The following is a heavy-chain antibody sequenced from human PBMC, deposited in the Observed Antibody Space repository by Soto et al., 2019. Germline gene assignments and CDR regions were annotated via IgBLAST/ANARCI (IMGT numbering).Heavy chain of an antibody. Sequence: EVQLVESGGGLVKPGGSLRLSCAASGFTFGTFTMSWVRQAPGKGLEWVSSIGTTSTYIYYADSVRSRFTISRDNAKNSLYLQMNSLRAEDTAVYFCARVMCGDCSSYYYYSMDVWGQGTTVTVSS. D-gene: IGHD2-21*02. CDR3: ARVMCGDCSSYYYYSMDV. J-gene: IGHJ6*02. CDR2: IGTTSTYI. V-gene: IGHV3-21*01. CDR1: GFTFGTFT.